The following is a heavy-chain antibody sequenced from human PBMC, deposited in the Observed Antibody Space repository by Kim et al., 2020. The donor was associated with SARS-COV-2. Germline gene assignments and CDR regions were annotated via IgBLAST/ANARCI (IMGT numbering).Heavy chain of an antibody. CDR2: IYYSGST. CDR3: ARGTRRYSGYVRLGGGWFDP. V-gene: IGHV4-59*13. J-gene: IGHJ5*02. Sequence: SETLSLTCTVSGGSISSYYWSWIRQPPGKGLEWIGYIYYSGSTNYNPSLKSRVTISVDTSKNQFSLKLSSVTAADTAVYYCARGTRRYSGYVRLGGGWFDPWGQGTLVTVSS. D-gene: IGHD5-12*01. CDR1: GGSISSYY.